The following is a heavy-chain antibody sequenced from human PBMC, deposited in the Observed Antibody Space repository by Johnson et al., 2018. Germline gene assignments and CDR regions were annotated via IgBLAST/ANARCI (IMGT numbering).Heavy chain of an antibody. CDR2: IIPIFGTA. D-gene: IGHD2-21*02. V-gene: IGHV1-69*01. Sequence: QVQLVQSGAEVKKPGSSVKVSCKASGGTFSSYAISWVRQAPGQGLEWMGGIIPIFGTANYAQKFQGRVTITADESTSTAYMELSSLRSEDTAVDYWARGGTKGLVTHDYDDGMDVWGQGTTVTVSS. CDR1: GGTFSSYA. CDR3: ARGGTKGLVTHDYDDGMDV. J-gene: IGHJ6*02.